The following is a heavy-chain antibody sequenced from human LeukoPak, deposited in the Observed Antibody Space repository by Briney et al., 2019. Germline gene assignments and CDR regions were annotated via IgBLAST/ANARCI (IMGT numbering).Heavy chain of an antibody. D-gene: IGHD3-9*01. V-gene: IGHV4-30-4*01. J-gene: IGHJ4*02. CDR3: ARGLRYFDWLPRLDFDY. Sequence: SQTLSLTCTVSGGSISSGDYYWSWIRQPPGKGLEWIGYIYYSGSTYYNPSLKSRVTISVDTSKNQFSLKLSSVTAADTAVYYCARGLRYFDWLPRLDFDYWGQGTLVTVSS. CDR1: GGSISSGDYY. CDR2: IYYSGST.